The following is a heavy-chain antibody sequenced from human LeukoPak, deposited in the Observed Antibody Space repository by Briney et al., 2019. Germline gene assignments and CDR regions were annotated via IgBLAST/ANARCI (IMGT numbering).Heavy chain of an antibody. CDR3: ARAGSGSGWYFDY. V-gene: IGHV1-18*01. D-gene: IGHD6-19*01. CDR2: ISPYNGNT. J-gene: IGHJ4*02. CDR1: GYDFTSFG. Sequence: ASVKVSCKASGYDFTSFGITWVRPAPGQGLEWMGWISPYNGNTRYAQKFQGRVAMTNDTYTTTAYMEFRGLRVSDTAVYYCARAGSGSGWYFDYWGQGTLVTVSS.